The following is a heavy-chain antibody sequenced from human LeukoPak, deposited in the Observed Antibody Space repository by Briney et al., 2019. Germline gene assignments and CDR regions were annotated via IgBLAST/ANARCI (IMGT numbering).Heavy chain of an antibody. J-gene: IGHJ4*02. D-gene: IGHD3-10*01. V-gene: IGHV5-51*01. CDR3: ARILYGSGSYYNIAFDY. CDR1: GYSFTSDW. Sequence: GDSLKISCKGSGYSFTSDWIGWVRQMPGRGLEWVGLIWPGDSTTRYSPSFQGQVTISADKSISTAYLQWSSLKASDTAMYYCARILYGSGSYYNIAFDYWGQGTLVTVSS. CDR2: IWPGDSTT.